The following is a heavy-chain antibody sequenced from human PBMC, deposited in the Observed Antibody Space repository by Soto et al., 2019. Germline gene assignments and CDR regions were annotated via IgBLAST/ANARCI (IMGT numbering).Heavy chain of an antibody. CDR2: MNPNSGHT. CDR3: ARGISSKWSRKKNMLDP. Sequence: ASVKVSCKASGYTFTSYDIIWVRQATGQGLEWMGWMNPNSGHTAYAQRFQSRVSMTRDTSINTVFMELSSLTSDDTAVYYCARGISSKWSRKKNMLDPWGQGTLVTVSS. CDR1: GYTFTSYD. D-gene: IGHD6-13*01. V-gene: IGHV1-8*01. J-gene: IGHJ5*02.